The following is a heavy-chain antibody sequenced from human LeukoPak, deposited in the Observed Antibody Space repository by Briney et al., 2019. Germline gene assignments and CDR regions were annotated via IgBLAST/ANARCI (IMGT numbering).Heavy chain of an antibody. CDR1: GFTFSSYA. V-gene: IGHV3-23*01. Sequence: PGGSLRLSCAASGFTFSSYAMSWVRQAPGKGLEWVSAISGSGGSTYYADSVKGRFTISRDNSKNTLYLQMNSLRAEDRAVYYCTTDEGIAVAGIYFDYWGQGTLVTVSS. CDR3: TTDEGIAVAGIYFDY. CDR2: ISGSGGST. D-gene: IGHD6-19*01. J-gene: IGHJ4*02.